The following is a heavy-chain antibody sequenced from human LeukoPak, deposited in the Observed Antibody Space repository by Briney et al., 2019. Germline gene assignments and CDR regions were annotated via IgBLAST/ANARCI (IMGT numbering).Heavy chain of an antibody. Sequence: TGGSLRLSCAASGFTFSSYGMHWVRQAPGKGLEWVAVISYDGSNKYYADSVKGRFTISRDNSKNTLYLQMNSLRAEDTAVYYCWLDDSSGYAIDYWGQGTLVTVSS. CDR2: ISYDGSNK. V-gene: IGHV3-30*03. CDR3: WLDDSSGYAIDY. J-gene: IGHJ4*02. CDR1: GFTFSSYG. D-gene: IGHD3-22*01.